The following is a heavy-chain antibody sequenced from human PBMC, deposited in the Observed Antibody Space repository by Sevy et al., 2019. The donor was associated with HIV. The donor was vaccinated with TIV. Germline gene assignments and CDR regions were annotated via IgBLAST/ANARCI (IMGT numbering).Heavy chain of an antibody. J-gene: IGHJ5*02. V-gene: IGHV4-38-2*01. CDR2: IYHSGST. Sequence: SETLSLTCAVSGYSISSGYYWGWIRQPPGKGLEWIGSIYHSGSTYYNPSLKSRVTISVDTSKNQFSLKLSCVTAADMAVYYCAGADPIVVVPAAKGGWFDPWGQGTLVTVSS. D-gene: IGHD2-2*01. CDR3: AGADPIVVVPAAKGGWFDP. CDR1: GYSISSGYY.